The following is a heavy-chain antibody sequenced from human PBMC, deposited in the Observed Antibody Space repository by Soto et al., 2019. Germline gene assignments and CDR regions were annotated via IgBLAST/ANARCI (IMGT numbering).Heavy chain of an antibody. Sequence: GASVKVSCKASGYTFTGYYMHWVRQAPGQGLEWMGWINPNSGGTNYAQKFQGWVTMTRDTSISTAYMELSRLRSDDTAVYYCARSFRDSSSWYDYWGQGTLVTVSS. CDR2: INPNSGGT. J-gene: IGHJ4*02. CDR1: GYTFTGYY. D-gene: IGHD6-13*01. V-gene: IGHV1-2*04. CDR3: ARSFRDSSSWYDY.